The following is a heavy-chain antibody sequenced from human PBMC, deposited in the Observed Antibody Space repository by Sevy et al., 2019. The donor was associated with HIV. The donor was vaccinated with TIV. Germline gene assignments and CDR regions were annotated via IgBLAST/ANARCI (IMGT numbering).Heavy chain of an antibody. Sequence: SETLSLTCTVSGGSISSYYWSWIRQPAGKGLEWIGRIYTSGNTNYNPSLKSRVTMSVDTSKNQLSLRLSSVTATDTAVYYCVRDRIDAAGGYFDYWGQGTLVTVSS. J-gene: IGHJ4*02. CDR1: GGSISSYY. CDR2: IYTSGNT. D-gene: IGHD6-13*01. CDR3: VRDRIDAAGGYFDY. V-gene: IGHV4-4*07.